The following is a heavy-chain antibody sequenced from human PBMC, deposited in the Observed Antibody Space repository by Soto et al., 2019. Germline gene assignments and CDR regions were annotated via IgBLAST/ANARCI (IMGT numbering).Heavy chain of an antibody. CDR1: GGSISSSSYY. CDR2: IYYSGST. V-gene: IGHV4-39*01. J-gene: IGHJ4*02. CDR3: ARLVRPCSSTSCYARRRRLIDY. Sequence: SQTLSLTCTVSGGSISSSSYYWGWIRQPPGKGLEWIGSIYYSGSTYYNPSLKSRVTISVDTSKNQFSLKLSSVTAADTAVYYCARLVRPCSSTSCYARRRRLIDYWGQGTLVTVSS. D-gene: IGHD2-2*01.